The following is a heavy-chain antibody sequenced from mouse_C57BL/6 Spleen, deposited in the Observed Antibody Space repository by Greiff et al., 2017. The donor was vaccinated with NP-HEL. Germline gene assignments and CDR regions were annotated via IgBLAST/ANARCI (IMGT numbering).Heavy chain of an antibody. CDR2: IDPETGGT. CDR1: GYTFTDYE. V-gene: IGHV1-15*01. Sequence: QVQLQQSGAELVRPGASVTLSCKASGYTFTDYEMHWVKQTPVHGLEWIGAIDPETGGTAYNQKFKGKAILTADKSSSTAYMELRSLTSEDSAVYYCTRRSYDGYYGGWFAYWGQGTLVTVSA. D-gene: IGHD2-3*01. J-gene: IGHJ3*01. CDR3: TRRSYDGYYGGWFAY.